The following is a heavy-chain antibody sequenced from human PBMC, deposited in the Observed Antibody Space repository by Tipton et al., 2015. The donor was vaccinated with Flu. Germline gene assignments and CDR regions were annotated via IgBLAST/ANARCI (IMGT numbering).Heavy chain of an antibody. V-gene: IGHV3-7*03. CDR1: GFAFSNYW. CDR3: ADFDY. Sequence: SLRLSCAVSGFAFSNYWMSWVRQAPGKGLEWVANINQDGSEKYYVDSVKGRFTISRDNAKNSLYLQMNSLRAEDTAVYYCADFDYWGQGTLVTVSS. CDR2: INQDGSEK. J-gene: IGHJ4*02.